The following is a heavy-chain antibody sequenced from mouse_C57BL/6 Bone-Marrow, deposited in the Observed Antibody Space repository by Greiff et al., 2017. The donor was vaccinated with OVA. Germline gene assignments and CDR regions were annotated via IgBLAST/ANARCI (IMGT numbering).Heavy chain of an antibody. V-gene: IGHV7-1*01. CDR2: SRNKANDYTT. CDR3: ARDAGTTVGFDY. Sequence: EVKLVESGGGLVQSGRSLRLSCATSGFTFSDFYMEWVRQAPGKGLEWIAASRNKANDYTTEYSASVKGRFIVSRDTSQSILYLQMNALRAEDTAIYYCARDAGTTVGFDYWGQGTTLTVSS. J-gene: IGHJ2*01. CDR1: GFTFSDFY. D-gene: IGHD1-1*01.